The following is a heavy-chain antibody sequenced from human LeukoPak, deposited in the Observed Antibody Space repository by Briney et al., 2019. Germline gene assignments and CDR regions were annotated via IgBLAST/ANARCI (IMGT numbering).Heavy chain of an antibody. D-gene: IGHD3-22*01. CDR1: GGTFSSYA. CDR2: IIPIFGIA. V-gene: IGHV1-69*10. CDR3: ARAYLSDSSGYYYFDY. J-gene: IGHJ4*02. Sequence: SVKVSCKASGGTFSSYAIRWVRQAPGQGLEWVGGIIPIFGIANYAQKFQGRVTTTADKSTSTAYMELSSLRSEDTAVYYCARAYLSDSSGYYYFDYWGQGTLVTVSS.